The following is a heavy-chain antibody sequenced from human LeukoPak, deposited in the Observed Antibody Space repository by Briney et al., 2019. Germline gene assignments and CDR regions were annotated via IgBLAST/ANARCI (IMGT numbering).Heavy chain of an antibody. Sequence: GGSLRLSCAASGFTFSSYAMSWVRQAPGKGLEWVSAISGSGGSTYYADSVKGRFTISRDNSKNTLYLQTNSLRAEDTAVYYCAKASGYSSGWQPYYYYFDYWGQGTLVTVSS. J-gene: IGHJ4*02. CDR1: GFTFSSYA. CDR3: AKASGYSSGWQPYYYYFDY. V-gene: IGHV3-23*01. CDR2: ISGSGGST. D-gene: IGHD6-19*01.